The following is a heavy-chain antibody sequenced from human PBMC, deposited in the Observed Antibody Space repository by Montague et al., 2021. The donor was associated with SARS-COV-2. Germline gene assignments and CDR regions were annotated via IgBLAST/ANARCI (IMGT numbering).Heavy chain of an antibody. V-gene: IGHV4-39*01. Sequence: SETLSLTCTVSGDSFSNDYYSWVRHPQSPGQGRVWVGTIYCLTNTNHSPPRRVTVTMSASTSKNQLTLRLTSVAASATSIYYCASSAMIRGVFTSWFDPWGQGTLVTVSS. J-gene: IGHJ5*02. CDR3: ASSAMIRGVFTSWFDP. CDR1: GDSFSNDYYS. CDR2: IYCLTNT. D-gene: IGHD3-10*01.